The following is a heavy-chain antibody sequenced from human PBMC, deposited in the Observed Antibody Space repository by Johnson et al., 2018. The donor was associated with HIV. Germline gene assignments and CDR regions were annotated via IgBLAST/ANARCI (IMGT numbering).Heavy chain of an antibody. CDR3: ARATYYDSRDDAFDI. CDR1: GFTFSSFA. CDR2: MRYDGSNN. D-gene: IGHD3-22*01. V-gene: IGHV3-30-3*01. Sequence: QVQLVESGGGVVQPGTSLRLSCAASGFTFSSFAMHWVRQAPGKGLEWVPFMRYDGSNNCFVDSVKGRFTISRNNSKKTLYLKMNSLRAEDTAVYYCARATYYDSRDDAFDIWGQGTMVTVSS. J-gene: IGHJ3*02.